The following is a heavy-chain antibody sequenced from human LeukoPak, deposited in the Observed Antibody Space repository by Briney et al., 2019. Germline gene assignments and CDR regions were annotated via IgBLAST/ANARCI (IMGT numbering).Heavy chain of an antibody. Sequence: PSETLSLTCTVSGGSISSSYWSWIRQPAGKGLEYIGRIYTSGSTNYNPSLKSRVTMSEDTSKNHFSLKLSSVTAADTALYYCAGSRYCSGGTCYATFDYWGQGTLVTVSS. CDR2: IYTSGST. J-gene: IGHJ4*02. D-gene: IGHD2-15*01. CDR1: GGSISSSY. CDR3: AGSRYCSGGTCYATFDY. V-gene: IGHV4-4*07.